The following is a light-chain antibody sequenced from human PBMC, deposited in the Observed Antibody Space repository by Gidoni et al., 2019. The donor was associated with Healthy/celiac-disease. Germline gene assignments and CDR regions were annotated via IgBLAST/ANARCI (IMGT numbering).Light chain of an antibody. Sequence: DIVMTQSPLSLPVSGEPASISCRSSQSRLHRNGYNYLDWYLQKPGQSPQLLIYLGSNRASGVPDRFSGSGSGTDCTLKISRVEAEDVGVYYCRQALQTPRTFGQGTKLEIK. CDR2: LGS. CDR3: RQALQTPRT. J-gene: IGKJ2*01. CDR1: QSRLHRNGYNY. V-gene: IGKV2-28*01.